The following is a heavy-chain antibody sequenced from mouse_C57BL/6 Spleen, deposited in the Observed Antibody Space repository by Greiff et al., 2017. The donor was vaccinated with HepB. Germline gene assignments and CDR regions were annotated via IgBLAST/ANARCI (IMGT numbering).Heavy chain of an antibody. D-gene: IGHD2-4*01. CDR2: IHPNSGST. V-gene: IGHV1-64*01. CDR3: ARSHDYDGADYFDY. Sequence: QVQLQQPGAELVKPGASVKLSCKASGYTFTSYWMHWVKQRPGQGLEWIGMIHPNSGSTNYNEKFKSKATLTVDKSSSTAYMQLSSLTSEDSAVYYCARSHDYDGADYFDYWGQGTTLTVSS. J-gene: IGHJ2*01. CDR1: GYTFTSYW.